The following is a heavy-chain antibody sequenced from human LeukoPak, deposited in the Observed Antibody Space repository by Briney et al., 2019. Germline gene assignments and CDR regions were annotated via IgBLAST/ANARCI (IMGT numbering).Heavy chain of an antibody. V-gene: IGHV3-30*18. CDR2: ISYEGSNK. J-gene: IGHJ4*02. CDR1: GFTFSNYG. CDR3: AKDATTRALDY. D-gene: IGHD1-14*01. Sequence: PGRSLRLSCAASGFTFSNYGMHWVRQAPGKGLEWVAVISYEGSNKNYGDSVKGRFTISRDNSKNTLYLQMNSLRPEDTAVYYCAKDATTRALDYWGQGTLVTVSS.